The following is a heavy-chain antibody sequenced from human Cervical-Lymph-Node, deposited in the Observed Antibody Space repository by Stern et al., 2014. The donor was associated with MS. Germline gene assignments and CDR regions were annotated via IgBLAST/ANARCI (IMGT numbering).Heavy chain of an antibody. CDR3: LGVGDAMHV. Sequence: VQLVESGGGVVQPGRSLRLSCAVSGFSLNSLGMPWVRQAPGKGLEWVAVISFVGSNERYGDSVKGRFSISRDISNNTLYLQMNSLRPEDTAVYYCLGVGDAMHVWGQGTTVIVSS. CDR1: GFSLNSLG. CDR2: ISFVGSNE. J-gene: IGHJ6*02. V-gene: IGHV3-30*03.